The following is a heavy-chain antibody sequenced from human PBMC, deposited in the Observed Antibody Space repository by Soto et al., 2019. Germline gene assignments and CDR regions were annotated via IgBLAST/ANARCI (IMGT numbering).Heavy chain of an antibody. D-gene: IGHD6-19*01. V-gene: IGHV1-3*01. CDR2: INAGNGNT. CDR3: ARAVAVAADFDY. Sequence: RASVKVSCKASGYTFTSYYMNWVRQAPGQRLEWMGWINAGNGNTKYSQKFQGRVTITRDTSASTAYMELSSLRSEDTAVYYCARAVAVAADFDYWGQGTLVTVSS. CDR1: GYTFTSYY. J-gene: IGHJ4*02.